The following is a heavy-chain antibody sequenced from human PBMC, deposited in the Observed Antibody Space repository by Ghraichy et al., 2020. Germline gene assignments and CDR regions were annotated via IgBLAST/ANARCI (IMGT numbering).Heavy chain of an antibody. CDR2: ISGSGGST. D-gene: IGHD6-13*01. V-gene: IGHV3-23*01. CDR3: AKGFASSWLDGFDV. J-gene: IGHJ3*01. CDR1: GLTFSNYA. Sequence: GGSLRLSCAASGLTFSNYAMSWVRQAPGKGLEWVAAISGSGGSTYSADSVKGRFTFSRDNSKNTLYLQMNSLRAEDTAVYHCAKGFASSWLDGFDVWGQGTMVTVSS.